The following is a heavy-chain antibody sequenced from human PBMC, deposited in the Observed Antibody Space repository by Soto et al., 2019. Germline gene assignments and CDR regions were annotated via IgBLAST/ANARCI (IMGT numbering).Heavy chain of an antibody. CDR1: GFTVSSTH. Sequence: GGSLRLSCNASGFTVSSTHMSWVRQAPGMGLEWVAVIESGGSTHYADSVKGRFTISRDIPKNMIYLQLHTLRAEDPAVYYCAKDSGPLRLLNYSFYGRDVRGRGSTVGVAS. CDR3: AKDSGPLRLLNYSFYGRDV. D-gene: IGHD2-15*01. J-gene: IGHJ6*02. V-gene: IGHV3-53*01. CDR2: IESGGST.